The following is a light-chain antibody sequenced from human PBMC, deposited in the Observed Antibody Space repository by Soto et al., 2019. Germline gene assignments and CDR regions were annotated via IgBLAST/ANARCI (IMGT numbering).Light chain of an antibody. CDR2: HAS. CDR3: QHYNKWPLT. Sequence: ELVMTQSPATLSVSPGERATLSCRASQSVSNNLAWYQQKPGQAPRLLIYHASTRATGIPARFSGSGSGKEFTLTISSLQSEDFAVYYCQHYNKWPLTFGGGTKVEIK. J-gene: IGKJ4*01. CDR1: QSVSNN. V-gene: IGKV3-15*01.